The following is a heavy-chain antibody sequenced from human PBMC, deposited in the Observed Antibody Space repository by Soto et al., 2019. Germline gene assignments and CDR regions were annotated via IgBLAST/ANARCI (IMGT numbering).Heavy chain of an antibody. CDR3: ARSTYYYGSGSYLSFDY. CDR2: IIPIFGTA. J-gene: IGHJ4*02. CDR1: GGTFSSYA. D-gene: IGHD3-10*01. V-gene: IGHV1-69*12. Sequence: QVQLVQSGAEVKKPGSSVKVSCKASGGTFSSYAISWVRQAPGQGLEWMGGIIPIFGTANYAQKFQGRVTITAXXSXSXXYMEPSSLRSEDTAVYYCARSTYYYGSGSYLSFDYWGQGTLVTVSS.